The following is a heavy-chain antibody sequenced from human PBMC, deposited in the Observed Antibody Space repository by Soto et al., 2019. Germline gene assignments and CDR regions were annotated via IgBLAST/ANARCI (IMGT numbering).Heavy chain of an antibody. D-gene: IGHD2-15*01. CDR2: IFYTGST. CDR1: GGPFSRGGYY. V-gene: IGHV4-31*03. J-gene: IGHJ4*02. Sequence: SETLSLTCTVSGGPFSRGGYYWSWIRQHPGKGLECIGYIFYTGSTYYNPTLKSRVTMSVDTSKRQFSLNLSSLTAADTAVYYCARGGCSGGTCQDLEHWGQGTLVTVSS. CDR3: ARGGCSGGTCQDLEH.